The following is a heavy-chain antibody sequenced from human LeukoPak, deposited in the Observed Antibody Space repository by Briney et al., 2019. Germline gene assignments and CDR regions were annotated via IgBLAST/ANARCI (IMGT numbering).Heavy chain of an antibody. D-gene: IGHD4-17*01. J-gene: IGHJ5*02. CDR2: ISSSSNI. V-gene: IGHV3-21*01. CDR3: AREAIGTWTTVLKRGFDP. Sequence: PGGSLRLSCAASGFTFSSYSMNWVRQAPGKGLEWVSSISSSSNIFYADSVKGRFTISRDNAKNALYLQMNSLRAEDTAVYYCAREAIGTWTTVLKRGFDPWGQGTLVTVSS. CDR1: GFTFSSYS.